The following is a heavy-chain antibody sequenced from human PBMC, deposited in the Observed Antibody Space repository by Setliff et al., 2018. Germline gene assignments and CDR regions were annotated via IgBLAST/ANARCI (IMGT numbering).Heavy chain of an antibody. J-gene: IGHJ5*02. CDR1: GESFSNNY. V-gene: IGHV4-34*01. D-gene: IGHD3-10*01. CDR3: ARDPGFRSGTWSLDL. CDR2: SNHGGST. Sequence: SETLSLTCSVSGESFSNNYWSWIRQTPGKGLEWIGESNHGGSTTYHPSLKSRLTMSVDTSKNQFSLKLAAVTAADTAVYYCARDPGFRSGTWSLDLWGQGTQVTVSS.